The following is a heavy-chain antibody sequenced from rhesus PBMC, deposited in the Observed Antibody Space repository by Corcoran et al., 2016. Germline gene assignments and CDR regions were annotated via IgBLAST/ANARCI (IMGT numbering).Heavy chain of an antibody. J-gene: IGHJ4*01. CDR1: GFTFSSYD. CDR3: TRNTVTFFDS. CDR2: ISYTGTTI. Sequence: EVQLVESGGGLVQPGGSLRLSCAASGFTFSSYDMSWVRQAPGKGLAWVSYISYTGTTIYYADYVKGRVTISRDNAKNSLSLQMSSLRAEDTAVYYCTRNTVTFFDSWGQGVLVTVSS. V-gene: IGHV3-136*01. D-gene: IGHD4-23*01.